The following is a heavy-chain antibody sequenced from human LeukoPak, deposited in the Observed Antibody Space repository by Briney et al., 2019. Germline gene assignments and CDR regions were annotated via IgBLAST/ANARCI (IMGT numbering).Heavy chain of an antibody. Sequence: ASETLSLTCTVSGGSISSGDYYWSWIRQPPGKGLEWIGSIYYSGSTYYNPSLKSRVTISVDTSKNQFSLKLSSVTAADTAVYYCARGLSSSPSLNWFDPWGQGTLVTVSS. D-gene: IGHD2/OR15-2a*01. V-gene: IGHV4-30-4*01. J-gene: IGHJ5*02. CDR1: GGSISSGDYY. CDR2: IYYSGST. CDR3: ARGLSSSPSLNWFDP.